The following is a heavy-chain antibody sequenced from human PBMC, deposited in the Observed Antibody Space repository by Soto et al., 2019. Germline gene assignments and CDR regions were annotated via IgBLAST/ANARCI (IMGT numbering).Heavy chain of an antibody. V-gene: IGHV3-48*03. Sequence: PGGSLRLSCVVSGFTFSDHDMNLVRQAPGKGPEWVSRIGASGGTTSYADSVKGRFTISRDNARDSLYLHMNSLRAEDTAIYYCARDRSLIFAVPPYGMDVWGQGTTVNVSS. D-gene: IGHD3-3*01. CDR1: GFTFSDHD. J-gene: IGHJ6*02. CDR3: ARDRSLIFAVPPYGMDV. CDR2: IGASGGTT.